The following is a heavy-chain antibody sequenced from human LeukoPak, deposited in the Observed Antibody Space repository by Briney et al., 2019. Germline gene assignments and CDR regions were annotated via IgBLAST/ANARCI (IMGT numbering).Heavy chain of an antibody. CDR1: GYTLSRHY. D-gene: IGHD3-16*02. CDR2: ISPSGDAT. V-gene: IGHV1-46*01. J-gene: IGHJ4*02. CDR3: ATDSPKGYLTVDH. Sequence: ASVKVSCKASGYTLSRHYMHWVRQAPGQGLEWMGVISPSGDATLYAQKFQGRVTMTRDTSTSTLYMDLSSLRSEDTAVYYCATDSPKGYLTVDHWGQGTLVTVSS.